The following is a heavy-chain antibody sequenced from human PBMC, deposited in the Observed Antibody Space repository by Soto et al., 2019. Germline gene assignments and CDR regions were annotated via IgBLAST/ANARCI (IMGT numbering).Heavy chain of an antibody. CDR2: ISHSGAT. Sequence: QVQLQESGPGLVKPSETLSLTCGVSGGSISNSNWWSWVRQPPGRGLEWIGEISHSGATKYNPSLKSRVTISPDKSKNQFSLNLTSVTAADTAVYYCGRDCRGWDPFCVWGQGALVTVST. CDR1: GGSISNSNW. V-gene: IGHV4-4*02. D-gene: IGHD6-19*01. CDR3: GRDCRGWDPFCV. J-gene: IGHJ4*02.